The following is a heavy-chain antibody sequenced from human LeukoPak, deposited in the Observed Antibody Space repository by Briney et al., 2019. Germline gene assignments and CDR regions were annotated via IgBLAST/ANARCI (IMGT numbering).Heavy chain of an antibody. V-gene: IGHV1-46*01. D-gene: IGHD3-22*01. Sequence: ASVKVSCKASGYTFTSYYMHWVRQAPGQGLEWMGIINPSGGSTSYAQKFQGRVTMTRDMSTSTVYMELSSLRSEDTAVYYCAIPPGYYYDSSGPNDAFDIWGQGTMVTVSS. CDR3: AIPPGYYYDSSGPNDAFDI. CDR2: INPSGGST. J-gene: IGHJ3*02. CDR1: GYTFTSYY.